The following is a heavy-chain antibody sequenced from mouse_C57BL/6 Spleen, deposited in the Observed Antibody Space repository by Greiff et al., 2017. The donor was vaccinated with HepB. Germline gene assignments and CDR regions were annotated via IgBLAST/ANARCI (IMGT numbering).Heavy chain of an antibody. D-gene: IGHD2-5*01. CDR1: GYTSPASK. J-gene: IGHJ2*01. V-gene: IGHV1-18*01. CDR3: ARCGYSNYFDY. Sequence: RLEQSELGLVKPGASLKIPSRVSGYTSPASKLDWLNQSLGKGLEWIGDFNPNNGGTIYNQKSKGKATLTVDKPSSTAYMELRSLTSEDTAVYYCARCGYSNYFDYWGQGTTLTVSS. CDR2: FNPNNGGT.